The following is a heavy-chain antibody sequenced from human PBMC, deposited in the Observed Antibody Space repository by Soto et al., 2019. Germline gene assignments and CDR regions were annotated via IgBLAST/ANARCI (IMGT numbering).Heavy chain of an antibody. Sequence: GESLKISCKGSGYSFTSYWISWVRQMPGKGLEWMGRIDPSDSYTNYSPSFQGHVTISADKSISTAYLQWSSLKASDTAMYYCARRESSGSYFPGAHYYGMDVWGQGTTVTV. CDR2: IDPSDSYT. D-gene: IGHD1-26*01. CDR3: ARRESSGSYFPGAHYYGMDV. V-gene: IGHV5-10-1*01. CDR1: GYSFTSYW. J-gene: IGHJ6*02.